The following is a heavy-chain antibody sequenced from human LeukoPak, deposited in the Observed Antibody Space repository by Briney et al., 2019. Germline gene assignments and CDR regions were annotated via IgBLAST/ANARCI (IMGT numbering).Heavy chain of an antibody. V-gene: IGHV3-30-3*02. CDR1: GFTFSSYA. Sequence: PGGSLRLSCAASGFTFSSYAMHWVRQAPGEGLEWVAVISYDGSNKYYADSVKGRFTISRDNSKNTLYLQMNSLRAEDTAVYYCAKSPGERTYFDYWGQGTLVTVSS. CDR3: AKSPGERTYFDY. CDR2: ISYDGSNK. J-gene: IGHJ4*02.